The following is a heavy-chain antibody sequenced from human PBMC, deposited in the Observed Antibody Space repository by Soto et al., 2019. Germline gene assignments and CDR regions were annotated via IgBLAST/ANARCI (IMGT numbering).Heavy chain of an antibody. D-gene: IGHD3-22*01. V-gene: IGHV5-51*01. CDR1: GYSFTSYW. CDR2: IYPGDSDT. Sequence: PGESLKISCKGSGYSFTSYWIGWVRQMPGKGLEWMGIIYPGDSDTRYGPSFQGQVTISADKSISTAYLQWSSLKASDTAMYYCARLYYYDSSGYFAPFDYWGQGTLVTVSS. J-gene: IGHJ4*02. CDR3: ARLYYYDSSGYFAPFDY.